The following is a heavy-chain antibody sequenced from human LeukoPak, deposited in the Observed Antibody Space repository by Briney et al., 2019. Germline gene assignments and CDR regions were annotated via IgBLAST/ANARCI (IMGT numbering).Heavy chain of an antibody. D-gene: IGHD3-22*01. Sequence: PGGSLSLSCAASGFTFSSYAMSWVRQAPGKGLEWVSAISGSGGSTYYADSVKGRFTISRDNSKNTLYLQMNSLRAEDTAVYYCAKVRDSSGYYFPFDYWGQGTLVTVSS. J-gene: IGHJ4*02. CDR2: ISGSGGST. CDR1: GFTFSSYA. V-gene: IGHV3-23*01. CDR3: AKVRDSSGYYFPFDY.